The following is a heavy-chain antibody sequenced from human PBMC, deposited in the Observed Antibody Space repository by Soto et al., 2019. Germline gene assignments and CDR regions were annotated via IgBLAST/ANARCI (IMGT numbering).Heavy chain of an antibody. V-gene: IGHV1-18*01. CDR3: ARDRRDSVADRRSFDV. J-gene: IGHJ3*01. CDR1: GYSFTTYG. Sequence: QVQLVQSGAEVMKPGASVRVSCKASGYSFTTYGISWVRQAPGQGLEYMGWISVYNGDTNYAQKLQGRATMTTDTSTSTAYMELRSLRSDDTAIYYCARDRRDSVADRRSFDVWGQGTMVTVSS. CDR2: ISVYNGDT. D-gene: IGHD1-26*01.